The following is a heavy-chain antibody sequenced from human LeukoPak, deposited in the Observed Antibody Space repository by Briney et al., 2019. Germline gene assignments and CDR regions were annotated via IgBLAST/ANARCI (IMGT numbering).Heavy chain of an antibody. V-gene: IGHV3-64D*06. CDR3: LSSQLKFETYRGDY. Sequence: GGSLRLSCSASGFTFSSYAMHWVRQAPGKGLEYVSAISSNGGSTYYEDSVKGRFTITRDNSKNTLYLQMSSLRAGDTAVYDCLSSQLKFETYRGDYWGQGPLVTVSS. D-gene: IGHD2-2*01. CDR1: GFTFSSYA. J-gene: IGHJ4*02. CDR2: ISSNGGST.